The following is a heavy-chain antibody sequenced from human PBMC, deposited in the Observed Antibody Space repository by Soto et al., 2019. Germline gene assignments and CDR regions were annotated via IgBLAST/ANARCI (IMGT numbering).Heavy chain of an antibody. D-gene: IGHD3-10*01. CDR1: GFTFSSYG. Sequence: QVQLVESGGGVVQPGRSLRLSCAASGFTFSSYGMHWVRQAPGKGLEWVAVISYDGSNKYYADSVKGRFTISRDNSKKTLYLQMNSLRAEDTAVYYCAKYEGSSLATIDYWGQGTLVTVSS. CDR2: ISYDGSNK. V-gene: IGHV3-30*18. J-gene: IGHJ4*02. CDR3: AKYEGSSLATIDY.